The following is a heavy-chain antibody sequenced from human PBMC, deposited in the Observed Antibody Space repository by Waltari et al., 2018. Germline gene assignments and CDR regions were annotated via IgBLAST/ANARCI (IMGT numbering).Heavy chain of an antibody. CDR1: GGSISSYY. CDR3: ARDGGDCGGDCYSNAFDI. Sequence: QVQLQESGPGLVKPSETLSLTCTVSGGSISSYYWSWIRQPPGKGLEWIGYIYTSGSTNYNPSLKSRVTISVDTSKNQVSLKLSSVTAADTAVYYCARDGGDCGGDCYSNAFDIWGQGTMVTVSS. V-gene: IGHV4-4*09. D-gene: IGHD2-21*01. J-gene: IGHJ3*02. CDR2: IYTSGST.